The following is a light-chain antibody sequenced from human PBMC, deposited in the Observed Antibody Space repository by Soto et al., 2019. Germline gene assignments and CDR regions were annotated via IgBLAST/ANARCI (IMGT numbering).Light chain of an antibody. CDR1: QNINNW. CDR2: DAS. Sequence: DIQLTQSPSTLSASVGDRVTLTCRASQNINNWLAWYQQKPGKAPKVLIYDASSLESGVPSRFSGSWSGTEFTLTISSLQPDDFATDYCQQYDGNFGPGTKGDIK. V-gene: IGKV1-5*01. CDR3: QQYDGN. J-gene: IGKJ3*01.